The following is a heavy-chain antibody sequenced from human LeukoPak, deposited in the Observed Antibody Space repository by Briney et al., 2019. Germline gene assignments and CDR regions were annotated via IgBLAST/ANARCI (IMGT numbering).Heavy chain of an antibody. CDR1: GFTFSSYS. V-gene: IGHV3-21*01. D-gene: IGHD6-19*01. CDR3: ARGGTVAGDGWFDP. J-gene: IGHJ5*02. CDR2: ISSSSSYI. Sequence: GGSLRLSCAASGFTFSSYSMNWVRQAPGKGLEWVSSISSSSSYIYYADSVKGRFTISRDNAKNTLYLQMNSLRAEDTAVYYCARGGTVAGDGWFDPWGQGTLVTVSS.